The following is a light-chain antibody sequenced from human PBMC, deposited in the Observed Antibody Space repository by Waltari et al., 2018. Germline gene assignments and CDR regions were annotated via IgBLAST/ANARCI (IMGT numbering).Light chain of an antibody. CDR1: QSVNGY. CDR2: GAS. CDR3: QQRSNWPLT. Sequence: ETVMTQSPATLSVSPGERAPPSCRASQSVNGYLAWYQQKPGQPPRLLIYGASTRAPGVPARFTGSGSQREFTLTISSLEPEDFAVYYCQQRSNWPLTFGGGTKVEIK. J-gene: IGKJ4*01. V-gene: IGKV3-11*02.